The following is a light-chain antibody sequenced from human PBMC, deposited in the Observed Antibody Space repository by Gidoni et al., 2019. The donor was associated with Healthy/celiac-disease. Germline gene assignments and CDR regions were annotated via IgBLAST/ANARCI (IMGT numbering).Light chain of an antibody. CDR2: EVS. Sequence: QSALTQPPPASGSPGQSVTISCTGTSSDVGGYNYVSWYQQNPGKAPKLMIYEVSKRPSGVPDRFSGSKSGNTASLTVSGLQAEDEADYYCSSYAGSNNVVFGGGTKLTVL. J-gene: IGLJ2*01. CDR3: SSYAGSNNVV. CDR1: SSDVGGYNY. V-gene: IGLV2-8*01.